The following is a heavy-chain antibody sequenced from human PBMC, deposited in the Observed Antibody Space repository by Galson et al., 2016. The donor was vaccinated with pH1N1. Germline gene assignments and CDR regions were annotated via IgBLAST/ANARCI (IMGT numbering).Heavy chain of an antibody. V-gene: IGHV3-30*03. CDR2: ISYDGSNK. J-gene: IGHJ4*02. CDR1: GFTFSRYG. D-gene: IGHD3-9*01. Sequence: LRLSCAASGFTFSRYGMHWVRQTPGKGLEWVALISYDGSNKYYADSVKGRFTISRDNSKNTLYLQLTSLSAEDTAVYYCATGILTGPDYWGQGTLVTVSS. CDR3: ATGILTGPDY.